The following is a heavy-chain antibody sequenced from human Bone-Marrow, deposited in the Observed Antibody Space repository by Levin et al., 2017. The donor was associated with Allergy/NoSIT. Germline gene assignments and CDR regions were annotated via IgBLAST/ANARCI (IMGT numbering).Heavy chain of an antibody. J-gene: IGHJ4*02. CDR3: ARDRGGSYILKDPLDY. V-gene: IGHV1-46*01. CDR2: INPSGGST. D-gene: IGHD1-26*01. Sequence: WASVKVSCKASGYTFTSYYMHWVRQAPGQGLEWMGIINPSGGSTSYAQKFQGRVTMTRDTSTSTVYMELSSLRSEDTAVYYCARDRGGSYILKDPLDYWGQGTLVTVSS. CDR1: GYTFTSYY.